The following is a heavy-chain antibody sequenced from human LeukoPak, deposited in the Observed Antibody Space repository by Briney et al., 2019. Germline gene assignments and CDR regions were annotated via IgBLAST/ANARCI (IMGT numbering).Heavy chain of an antibody. CDR2: IKQDGSEK. V-gene: IGHV3-7*01. D-gene: IGHD1-20*01. CDR1: GFPFSSYW. CDR3: ARDGITGTVAFDI. Sequence: GSLILSFAASGFPFSSYWMTWVRQAPGKGLEWVANIKQDGSEKYYVDSVKGRFTISRDNAKNSLYLQMNSLRAEDTAVYYCARDGITGTVAFDIWGQGTMVTVSS. J-gene: IGHJ3*02.